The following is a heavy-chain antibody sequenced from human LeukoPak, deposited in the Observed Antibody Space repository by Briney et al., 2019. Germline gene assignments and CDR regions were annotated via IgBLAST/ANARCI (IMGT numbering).Heavy chain of an antibody. CDR1: GFTFSSYA. J-gene: IGHJ3*02. CDR3: ARDRYDILTGYNPLGAVDI. CDR2: INIDASST. Sequence: GGSLRLSCAASGFTFSSYAMHWVRQAPGKGLVWVSRINIDASSTSYADSVKGRFTISRDNAKNTLYLQMNSLRAEDTAVYYCARDRYDILTGYNPLGAVDIWGQGTMVTVSS. D-gene: IGHD3-9*01. V-gene: IGHV3-74*01.